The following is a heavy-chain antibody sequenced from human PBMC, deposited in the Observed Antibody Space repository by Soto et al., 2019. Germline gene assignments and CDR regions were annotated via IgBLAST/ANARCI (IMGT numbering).Heavy chain of an antibody. CDR1: GDSMTNRYYY. CDR3: ARWVEVSLDYFDS. CDR2: IFHSGRT. J-gene: IGHJ4*02. D-gene: IGHD2-15*01. Sequence: QVQLQESGPGLVKPSETLSLTCTVSGDSMTNRYYYLSWVRQNPGKGLEWIGHIFHSGRTHFNPSLKSRVTISVDTSKNQFSLNLRSVTAADTAVYYCARWVEVSLDYFDSWGQGTPVTVSS. V-gene: IGHV4-31*03.